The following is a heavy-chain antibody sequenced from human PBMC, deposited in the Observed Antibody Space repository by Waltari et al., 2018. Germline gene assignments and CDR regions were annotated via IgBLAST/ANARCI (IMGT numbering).Heavy chain of an antibody. CDR1: GYTFTDFF. V-gene: IGHV1-2*06. Sequence: QVQLVQSGAEVKKSGASVKVSCKASGYTFTDFFIHWVRQAPGQGLGWMGRINPNSGDTSYAPRFQGRVTMTGDTSITTAYMELTGLRSDDTAIYYWARSGGGTTTFGVAEWGQGSLVTVSS. D-gene: IGHD3-3*01. CDR2: INPNSGDT. J-gene: IGHJ4*02. CDR3: ARSGGGTTTFGVAE.